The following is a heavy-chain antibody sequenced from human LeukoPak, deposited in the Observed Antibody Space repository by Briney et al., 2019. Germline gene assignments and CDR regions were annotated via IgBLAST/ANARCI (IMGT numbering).Heavy chain of an antibody. CDR1: GFTFSSYW. CDR3: ARVYGSGWTNPIDY. D-gene: IGHD6-19*01. J-gene: IGHJ4*02. V-gene: IGHV3-74*01. CDR2: INSDGSST. Sequence: PGGSLRLSCAASGFTFSSYWVHWVRQAPGKGLVWVSRINSDGSSTSYADSVKGRFTISRDNAKNTLYLQMNSLRAEDTAVYYCARVYGSGWTNPIDYRGQGTLVTVSS.